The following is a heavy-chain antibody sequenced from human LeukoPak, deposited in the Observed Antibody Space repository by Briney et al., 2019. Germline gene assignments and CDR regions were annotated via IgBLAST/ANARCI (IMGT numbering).Heavy chain of an antibody. CDR3: ASLAAAGSDY. Sequence: GRSLRLSCAASGFTFSSYAMHWVRKAPGKGLEWVAVISYDGSNKYYADSVKGRFTISRDNSKNTLYLQMNSLRAEDTAVYYCASLAAAGSDYWGQGTLVTVSS. D-gene: IGHD6-13*01. CDR2: ISYDGSNK. J-gene: IGHJ4*02. V-gene: IGHV3-30*04. CDR1: GFTFSSYA.